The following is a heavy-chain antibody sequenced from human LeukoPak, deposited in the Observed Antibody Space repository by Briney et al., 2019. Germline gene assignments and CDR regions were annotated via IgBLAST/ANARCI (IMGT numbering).Heavy chain of an antibody. V-gene: IGHV4-34*01. J-gene: IGHJ5*02. D-gene: IGHD5-18*01. CDR3: AREPDTGTYGYRWFDP. CDR1: GGSFSDYY. Sequence: SETLSLTCAVYGGSFSDYYWNWIRQPPGKGLEWIGEINHSGSTNYNPSLKSRVTISVDTSKNQFSLKLSSVTAADTAVYYCAREPDTGTYGYRWFDPWGQGTLVTVSS. CDR2: INHSGST.